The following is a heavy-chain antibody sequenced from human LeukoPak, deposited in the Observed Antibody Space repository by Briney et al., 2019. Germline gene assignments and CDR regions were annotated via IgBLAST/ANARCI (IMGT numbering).Heavy chain of an antibody. J-gene: IGHJ6*03. V-gene: IGHV3-30*18. Sequence: GGSLRLSCTASGFTFSTYGMHWVRQAPGKGLEWVTLISYDGSTKYYSDSVKGRFTISRDNSKNTLYLQMNSLRAEDAAVYYCAKEGTGGYSYGLSKVSSNYYYYMDVWGKGTTVTVSS. CDR3: AKEGTGGYSYGLSKVSSNYYYYMDV. CDR2: ISYDGSTK. D-gene: IGHD5-18*01. CDR1: GFTFSTYG.